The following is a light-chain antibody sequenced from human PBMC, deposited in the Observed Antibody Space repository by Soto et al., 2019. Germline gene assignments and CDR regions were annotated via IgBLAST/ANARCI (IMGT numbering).Light chain of an antibody. CDR1: QGINNY. CDR3: QQSNDLVS. V-gene: IGKV1-33*01. J-gene: IGKJ5*01. Sequence: DIQMTQSPSSLSASVGDRVTITCQASQGINNYVNWYQQKPGKAPKLLIFDASTLKTGVPSRFSGSGSGTDFSFSISSLHPEDIATYYCQQSNDLVSFGQGTRLEI. CDR2: DAS.